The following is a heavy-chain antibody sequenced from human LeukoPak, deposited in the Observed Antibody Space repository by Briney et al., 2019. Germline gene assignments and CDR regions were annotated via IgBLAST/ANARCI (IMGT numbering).Heavy chain of an antibody. J-gene: IGHJ4*02. CDR2: ITDSGGGT. V-gene: IGHV3-23*01. CDR3: AKHLNGTKSSDY. CDR1: GFTFSNYA. D-gene: IGHD1-7*01. Sequence: PGGSLRLSCAASGFTFSNYAMSWVRQAPGKGLEWVSAITDSGGGTYYADSVKGRFTISRDNSENTLYLQMHSLRAEDTAVYYCAKHLNGTKSSDYWGQGALVTVPS.